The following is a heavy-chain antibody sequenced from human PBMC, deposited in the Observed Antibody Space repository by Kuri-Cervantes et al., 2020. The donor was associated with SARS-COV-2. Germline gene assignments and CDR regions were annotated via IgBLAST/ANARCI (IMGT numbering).Heavy chain of an antibody. J-gene: IGHJ4*02. CDR2: ISGSGGST. D-gene: IGHD1-26*01. CDR3: AESGSYYFDY. V-gene: IGHV3-23*01. Sequence: LSLTCAASGFTFSSYAMSWVRQAPGKGLEWVSAISGSGGSTYYADSVKGRFTISRDNSKNTLYLQMNSLRAEDTAVYYCAESGSYYFDYWGQGTLVTVSS. CDR1: GFTFSSYA.